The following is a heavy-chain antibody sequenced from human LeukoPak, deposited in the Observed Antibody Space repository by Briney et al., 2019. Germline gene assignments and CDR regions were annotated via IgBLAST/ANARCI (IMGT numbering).Heavy chain of an antibody. V-gene: IGHV3-23*01. J-gene: IGHJ6*02. D-gene: IGHD6-19*01. Sequence: PGGSLRLSCAASGFTFSSYAMSWVRQAPGKGLEWVSAISGSGGSTYYADSVKGRFTISRDNSKNTLYLQMNSLGAEDTAVYYCACGVAVANYYYYGMDVWGQGTTVTVSS. CDR2: ISGSGGST. CDR3: ACGVAVANYYYYGMDV. CDR1: GFTFSSYA.